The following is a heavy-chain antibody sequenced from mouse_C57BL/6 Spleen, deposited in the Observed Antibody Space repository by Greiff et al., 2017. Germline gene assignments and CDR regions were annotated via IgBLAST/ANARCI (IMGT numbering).Heavy chain of an antibody. V-gene: IGHV1-55*01. D-gene: IGHD1-1*01. J-gene: IGHJ4*01. CDR3: ASGGYYGNSYIAKDY. CDR1: GYTFTSYW. Sequence: VQLQQPGAELVKPGASVKMSCKASGYTFTSYWITWVKQRPGQGLEWIGDIYPGSGSTNYNEKFKSKATLTVDTSSSTAYMQLSRLTSEDSAVYYCASGGYYGNSYIAKDYWGQGTSVTVSS. CDR2: IYPGSGST.